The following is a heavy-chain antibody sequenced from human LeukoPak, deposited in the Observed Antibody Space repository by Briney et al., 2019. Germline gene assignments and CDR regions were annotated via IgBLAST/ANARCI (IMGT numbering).Heavy chain of an antibody. D-gene: IGHD3-10*01. J-gene: IGHJ3*02. CDR3: ARAPRIWFGDPDAFDI. V-gene: IGHV4-59*01. CDR2: IYYSGST. Sequence: PSETLSLTCTVSGGSISSYYWSWIRQPPGKGLEWIGYIYYSGSTNYNPSLKSRVTISVDTSKNQFSLKLSSVTAADTAVYYCARAPRIWFGDPDAFDIWGQGTMVTVSS. CDR1: GGSISSYY.